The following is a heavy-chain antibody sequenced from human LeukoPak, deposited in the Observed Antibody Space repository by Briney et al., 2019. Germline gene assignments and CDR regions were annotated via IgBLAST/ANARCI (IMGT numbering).Heavy chain of an antibody. CDR3: ARTAVVEAWFDP. J-gene: IGHJ5*02. V-gene: IGHV4-39*01. CDR1: GGSISSSSYY. CDR2: IYYSGST. D-gene: IGHD2-15*01. Sequence: SETLSPTCTVSGGSISSSSYYWGWIRQPPGKGLEWIGSIYYSGSTYYNPSLKSRVTISVDTSKNQFSLKLSSVTAADTAVYYCARTAVVEAWFDPWGQGTLVTVSS.